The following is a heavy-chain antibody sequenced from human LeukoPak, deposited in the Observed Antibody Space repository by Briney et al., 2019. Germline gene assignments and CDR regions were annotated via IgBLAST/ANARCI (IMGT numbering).Heavy chain of an antibody. Sequence: SVKVSCKASGGTFSSYAISWVRQAPGQGLEWMGGIIPIFGTANYAQKFQGRVTMTEDTSTDTAYMELSSLRSEDTAVYYCATSARVYGMDVWGQGTTVTVSS. CDR3: ATSARVYGMDV. J-gene: IGHJ6*02. D-gene: IGHD2-2*01. CDR1: GGTFSSYA. V-gene: IGHV1-69*06. CDR2: IIPIFGTA.